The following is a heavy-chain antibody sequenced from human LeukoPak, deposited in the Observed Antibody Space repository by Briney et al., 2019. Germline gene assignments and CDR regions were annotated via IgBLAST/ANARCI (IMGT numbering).Heavy chain of an antibody. CDR2: MYHSGSS. J-gene: IGHJ6*03. D-gene: IGHD4-23*01. V-gene: IGHV4-38-2*02. Sequence: SETLSLTCTVSGGSINTYYWAWIRQAPGRGLEWIGSMYHSGSSYYNPSLKSRVTISVDTSKNQCSLKLSSVTAADTAVYYCARGGGNGGGWVGHFYYMDVWGKGTTVIVSS. CDR1: GGSINTYY. CDR3: ARGGGNGGGWVGHFYYMDV.